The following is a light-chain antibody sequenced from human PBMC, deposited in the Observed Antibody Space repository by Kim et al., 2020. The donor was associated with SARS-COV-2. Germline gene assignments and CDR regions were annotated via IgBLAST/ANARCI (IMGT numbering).Light chain of an antibody. CDR1: QGIRTY. CDR3: QELDSYPRVT. V-gene: IGKV1-9*01. Sequence: AVGDRVTITCRASQGIRTYLAWYQQKPGKAPKLLIYAASTLQNGVPSRFSGSGSGTEFTLTISDLQPEDFATYYCQELDSYPRVTFGLGTRLEIK. CDR2: AAS. J-gene: IGKJ5*01.